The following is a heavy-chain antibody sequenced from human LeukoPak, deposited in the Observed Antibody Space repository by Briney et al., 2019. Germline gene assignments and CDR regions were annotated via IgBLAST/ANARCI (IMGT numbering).Heavy chain of an antibody. D-gene: IGHD2-21*01. CDR1: GGTFSSYA. CDR2: IVPIFGTA. Sequence: EASVKVSCKASGGTFSSYAISWVRQAPGQGLEWMGGIVPIFGTANYAQKFQGRVTITADESTSTAYMELSSLRSEDTAMYYCAREAYCGGDCYSVAYFDYWGQGTLVTVSS. J-gene: IGHJ4*02. CDR3: AREAYCGGDCYSVAYFDY. V-gene: IGHV1-69*13.